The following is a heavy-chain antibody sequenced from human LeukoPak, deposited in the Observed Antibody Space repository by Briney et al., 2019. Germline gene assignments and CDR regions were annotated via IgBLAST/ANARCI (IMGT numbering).Heavy chain of an antibody. CDR2: INHSGST. CDR1: GGSFSGYY. Sequence: SETLSLTWAVYGGSFSGYYWSWIRQPPEKGLEWIGEINHSGSTNYNPSLKSRVTISVDTSKNQLSLKLSSVTAADTAVYYCARGLVVPAAIPFDYWGQGTLVTVSS. D-gene: IGHD2-2*01. V-gene: IGHV4-34*01. CDR3: ARGLVVPAAIPFDY. J-gene: IGHJ4*02.